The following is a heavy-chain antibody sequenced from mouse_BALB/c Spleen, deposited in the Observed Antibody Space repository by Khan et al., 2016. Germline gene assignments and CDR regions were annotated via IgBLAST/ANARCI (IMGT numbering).Heavy chain of an antibody. D-gene: IGHD1-1*01. Sequence: ELVESGGGLVQPGGSLKLSCATSGFTFSDYYMYWVRQTPEKRLEWVAYISNGGLSTYYLDTVKGRFTISRDNAKNILYLQMSRLKSDDTAMYYCARPYFYGSNWYFDVWGAGTTVTVSS. CDR3: ARPYFYGSNWYFDV. V-gene: IGHV5-12*02. CDR2: ISNGGLST. CDR1: GFTFSDYY. J-gene: IGHJ1*01.